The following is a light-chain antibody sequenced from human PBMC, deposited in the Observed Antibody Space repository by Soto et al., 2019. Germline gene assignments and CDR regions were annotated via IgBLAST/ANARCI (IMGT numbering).Light chain of an antibody. CDR1: SSNIGANYD. J-gene: IGLJ1*01. CDR3: QSYDSSLSGYV. CDR2: GNS. V-gene: IGLV1-40*01. Sequence: QSPLTQPPSVSGAPGQRVTISCTGSSSNIGANYDVHWYQHLPGTAPKLLIYGNSNRPSGVPDRFSGSKSGTSASLAITGLQAEDEADYYCQSYDSSLSGYVVGTGTKVTV.